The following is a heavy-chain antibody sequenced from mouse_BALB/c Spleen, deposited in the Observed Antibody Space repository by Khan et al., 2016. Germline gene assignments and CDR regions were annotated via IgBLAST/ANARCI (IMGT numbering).Heavy chain of an antibody. CDR1: GFSLTSYG. V-gene: IGHV2-9*02. Sequence: VELVESGPGLVAPSQSLSITCTVSGFSLTSYGVHWVRQPPGKGLEWLGVIWAGGNTNYNSALISRLSISKDNSKSQVFLKMNSLQTDDTARYXCARDGWDYYAIDYWGQGTPVTVSS. CDR3: ARDGWDYYAIDY. D-gene: IGHD2-2*01. CDR2: IWAGGNT. J-gene: IGHJ4*01.